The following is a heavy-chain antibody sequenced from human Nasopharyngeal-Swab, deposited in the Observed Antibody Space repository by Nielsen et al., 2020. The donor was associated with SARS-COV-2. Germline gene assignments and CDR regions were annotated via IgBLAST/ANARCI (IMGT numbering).Heavy chain of an antibody. J-gene: IGHJ5*02. CDR2: IIPIFGTA. CDR3: ARNPGVVLEYGWFDP. CDR1: GGTFSSYA. V-gene: IGHV1-69*13. D-gene: IGHD3-3*01. Sequence: SVKVSCKASGGTFSSYAISWVRRAPGQGLEWMGGIIPIFGTANYAQKFQGRVTITADESTSTAYMELSSLRSEDTAVYYCARNPGVVLEYGWFDPWGQGTLVTVSS.